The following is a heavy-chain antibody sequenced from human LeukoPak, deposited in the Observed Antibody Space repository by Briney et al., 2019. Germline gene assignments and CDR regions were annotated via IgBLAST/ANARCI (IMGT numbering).Heavy chain of an antibody. Sequence: SETLSLTCAVYGGSFSGYYWSWIRQPPGKGLEWIGEINHSGSTNYNPSLKSRVTISVDTSKNQFSLKLSSVTAADTAVYYCARGFRKIAAAGTWFDPWGRGTLVTVSS. CDR3: ARGFRKIAAAGTWFDP. CDR1: GGSFSGYY. D-gene: IGHD6-13*01. V-gene: IGHV4-34*01. CDR2: INHSGST. J-gene: IGHJ5*02.